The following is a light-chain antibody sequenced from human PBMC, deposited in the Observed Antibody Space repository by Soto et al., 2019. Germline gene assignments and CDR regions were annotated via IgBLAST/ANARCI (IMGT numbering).Light chain of an antibody. CDR2: GNG. CDR3: SSYTAGGTI. J-gene: IGLJ1*01. V-gene: IGLV1-40*01. CDR1: SSSIGAGYE. Sequence: VLTQPPSVSGAPGQRVTISCSGTSSSIGAGYEVHWYHQLPGTAPKLVVSGNGNRPSGVPDRLSACKSGTSASLAITGLQAEDEADYYCSSYTAGGTIFGTGTKVTVL.